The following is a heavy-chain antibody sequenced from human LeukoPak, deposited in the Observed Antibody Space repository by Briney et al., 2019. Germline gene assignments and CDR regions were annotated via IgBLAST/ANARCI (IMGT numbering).Heavy chain of an antibody. Sequence: SETLSLTCTVSGGSISSSSYYWGWIRQPPGKGLEWIGSIYYSGSTYNNPSLKSRVTISVDTSKNQFSLKLSSVTAADTAVYYCARHGGQYCGGDCYSFDYWGQGTLVTVSS. CDR1: GGSISSSSYY. D-gene: IGHD2-21*02. CDR2: IYYSGST. V-gene: IGHV4-39*01. CDR3: ARHGGQYCGGDCYSFDY. J-gene: IGHJ4*02.